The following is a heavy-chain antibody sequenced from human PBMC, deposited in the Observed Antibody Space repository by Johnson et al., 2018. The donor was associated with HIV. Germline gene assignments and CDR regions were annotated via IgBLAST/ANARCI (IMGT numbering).Heavy chain of an antibody. CDR1: GFTFNNAW. CDR2: ISWNSGSI. D-gene: IGHD4-11*01. V-gene: IGHV3-9*01. J-gene: IGHJ3*02. Sequence: EVQLVESGGGVVQPGRSLRLSCAASGFTFNNAWMNWVRQAPGKGLEWVSGISWNSGSIGYADAVKGRFTSSSDNAKNSRYLQMNSLRAEDTALYYCAKDHDYIGHGAFDIWGQGTMVTVSS. CDR3: AKDHDYIGHGAFDI.